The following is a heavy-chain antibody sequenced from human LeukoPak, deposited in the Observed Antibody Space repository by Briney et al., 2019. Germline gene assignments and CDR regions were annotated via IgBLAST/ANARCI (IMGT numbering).Heavy chain of an antibody. CDR1: GFTFSSYA. CDR2: ISGSGTNT. V-gene: IGHV3-23*01. D-gene: IGHD3-16*01. Sequence: PGGSLRLSCAASGFTFSSYAMSWVRQAPGKGLEWVSVISGSGTNTYYADSVKGRFTISRDNSKNTLYLQMNSLRAEDTAVYYCAKGRGFRVWDPWDNWGQGTLITVSS. J-gene: IGHJ4*02. CDR3: AKGRGFRVWDPWDN.